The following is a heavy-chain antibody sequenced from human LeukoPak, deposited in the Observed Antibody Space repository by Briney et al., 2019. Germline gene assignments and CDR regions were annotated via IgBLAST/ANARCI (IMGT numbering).Heavy chain of an antibody. D-gene: IGHD3-3*01. CDR3: AKDGRSGAPFDR. CDR1: GFTVYNFA. V-gene: IGHV3-23*01. CDR2: ITGGGGST. J-gene: IGHJ4*02. Sequence: GGCLRLSSVASGFTVYNFAMSWVRQAPGKGLEWVSLITGGGGSTDYADSVKGRFTISRDNSKNTLYLQMNSLRVEDTATYYCAKDGRSGAPFDRWGQGTVLTVSS.